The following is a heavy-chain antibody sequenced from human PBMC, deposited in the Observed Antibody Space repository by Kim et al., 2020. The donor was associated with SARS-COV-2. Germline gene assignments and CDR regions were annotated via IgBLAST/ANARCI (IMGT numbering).Heavy chain of an antibody. Sequence: SETLSLTCAVYGGSFSGYYWSWIRQPPGKGLEWIGEINHSGSTNYNPSLKSRVTISVDTSKNQFSLKLSSVTAADTAVYYCARGVRYYGSGSYYSKTYYFDYWGQGTLVTVSS. J-gene: IGHJ4*02. D-gene: IGHD3-10*01. CDR1: GGSFSGYY. CDR2: INHSGST. V-gene: IGHV4-34*01. CDR3: ARGVRYYGSGSYYSKTYYFDY.